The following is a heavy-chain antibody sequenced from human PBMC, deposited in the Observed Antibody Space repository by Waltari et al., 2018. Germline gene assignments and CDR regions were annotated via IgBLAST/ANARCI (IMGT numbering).Heavy chain of an antibody. J-gene: IGHJ4*02. Sequence: QVQLQESGPGLVKPSEPLPLTSPVSGSSITSGYYWGWIRQPPGKWLGWIGSIYHSGSTYYTPSLKSRVTISVDTSKNQFSLKLSSVTAADTAVYYCARQVTVLLPDYWGQGTLVTVSS. V-gene: IGHV4-38-2*01. CDR1: GSSITSGYY. CDR2: IYHSGST. CDR3: ARQVTVLLPDY. D-gene: IGHD2-21*01.